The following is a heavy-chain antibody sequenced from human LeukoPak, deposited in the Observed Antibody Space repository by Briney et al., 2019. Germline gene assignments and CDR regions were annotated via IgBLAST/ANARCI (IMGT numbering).Heavy chain of an antibody. CDR3: ARVPCSSTSCYTFEYFQH. CDR1: GGTFSSYA. Sequence: ASVKVSCKASGGTFSSYAISWVRQAPGQGLEWMGGIIPIFGTANYAQKFQGRVTITADESTSTAYMELSSLRSEDTAVYYCARVPCSSTSCYTFEYFQHWGQGTLVTVSS. CDR2: IIPIFGTA. J-gene: IGHJ1*01. V-gene: IGHV1-69*01. D-gene: IGHD2-2*02.